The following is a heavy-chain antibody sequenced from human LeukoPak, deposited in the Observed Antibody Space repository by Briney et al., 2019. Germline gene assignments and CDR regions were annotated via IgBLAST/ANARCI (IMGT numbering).Heavy chain of an antibody. CDR2: IDGDGRGT. D-gene: IGHD3-10*01. Sequence: GGSLRLSCAASGFNVSSKYMSWVRQAPGKGLVWVSRIDGDGRGTSYADSVKGRFTISRDNAKNTLYLQMNSLRAEDTAVYYCARTYYASGNYYFLGYWGRGTLVTVSS. V-gene: IGHV3-74*01. J-gene: IGHJ4*02. CDR3: ARTYYASGNYYFLGY. CDR1: GFNVSSKY.